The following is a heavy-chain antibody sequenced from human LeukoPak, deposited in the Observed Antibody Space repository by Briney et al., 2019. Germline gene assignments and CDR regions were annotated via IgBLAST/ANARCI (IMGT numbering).Heavy chain of an antibody. V-gene: IGHV4-38-2*02. CDR1: GFSISSGYY. CDR3: AKAEQWLGRYDY. D-gene: IGHD6-19*01. CDR2: IYHSGTT. Sequence: SETLSLTCTVSGFSISSGYYWGWIRQPPGKGLEWIGSIYHSGTTYYNPSLKSRVTISVDTSKNQFSLKLSSVTAADTAVYYCAKAEQWLGRYDYWGQGTLVTVSS. J-gene: IGHJ4*02.